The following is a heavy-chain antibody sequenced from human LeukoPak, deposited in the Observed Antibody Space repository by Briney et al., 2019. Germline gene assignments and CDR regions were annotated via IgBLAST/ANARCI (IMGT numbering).Heavy chain of an antibody. CDR2: MIPIFGTA. CDR1: GGTFSSYA. V-gene: IGHV1-69*13. J-gene: IGHJ3*02. D-gene: IGHD2-2*01. CDR3: ARDKFDIVVVPAASRSDAFDI. Sequence: EASVKVSCKASGGTFSSYAISWVRQAPGQGLEWMGGMIPIFGTANYAQKFQGRVTITADESTSTAYMELSSLRSEDTAVYYCARDKFDIVVVPAASRSDAFDIWGQGTMVTVSS.